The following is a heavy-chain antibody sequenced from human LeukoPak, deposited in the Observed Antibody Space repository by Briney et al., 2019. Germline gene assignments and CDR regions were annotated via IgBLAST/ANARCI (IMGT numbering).Heavy chain of an antibody. CDR2: ISSSSSYI. V-gene: IGHV3-21*01. J-gene: IGHJ6*02. Sequence: GGSLRLSCAASGFTFSSYSMNWARQAPGKGLEWVSSISSSSSYIYYADSVKGRFTISRDNAKNSLYLQMNSLRAEDTAVYYCAREYGDYGDYRAYYYGMDVWGQGTTVTVSS. CDR1: GFTFSSYS. CDR3: AREYGDYGDYRAYYYGMDV. D-gene: IGHD4-17*01.